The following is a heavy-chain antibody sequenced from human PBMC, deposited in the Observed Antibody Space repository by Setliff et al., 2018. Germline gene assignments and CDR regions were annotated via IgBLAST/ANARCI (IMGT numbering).Heavy chain of an antibody. CDR2: VFTATDDT. J-gene: IGHJ4*02. CDR1: GYSFTKYF. V-gene: IGHV1-2*06. CDR3: ARDTLALGDITLFDY. Sequence: ASVKVSCKTSGYSFTKYFLHWVRQAPGQGLEWMGRVFTATDDTQFRTEFQGRVSVTRDTSMSTTYMELTGLKYDDTAIYYCARDTLALGDITLFDYWGQGTLVTVSS. D-gene: IGHD3-16*01.